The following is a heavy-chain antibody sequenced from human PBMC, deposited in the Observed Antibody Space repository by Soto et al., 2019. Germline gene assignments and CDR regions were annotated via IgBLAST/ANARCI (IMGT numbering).Heavy chain of an antibody. D-gene: IGHD3-22*01. Sequence: SETLSLTCTVSGGSISSSSYYWDWIRQPPGKGLEWIGSIYYSGSTYYNPSLKSRVTISVDTSKNQFSLKLNSVTAADTAVYYCTTEAYDNSGSLAFDIWGPGTLVTVSS. CDR1: GGSISSSSYY. CDR2: IYYSGST. J-gene: IGHJ3*02. V-gene: IGHV4-39*03. CDR3: TTEAYDNSGSLAFDI.